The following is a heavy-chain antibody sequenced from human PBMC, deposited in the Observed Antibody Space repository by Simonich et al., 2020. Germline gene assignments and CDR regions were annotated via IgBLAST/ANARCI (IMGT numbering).Heavy chain of an antibody. D-gene: IGHD1-26*01. J-gene: IGHJ6*03. V-gene: IGHV1-2*02. Sequence: QVQLVQSGAEVKKPGASVKVSCKASGYTFTGYYMHWVRQAPGQGLEWMEWINPNSGSTNYAQKFQGRVTMTRDTSISTAYMELSRLRSDDTAVYYCARVPPTSGSYYYYYYYMDVWGKGTTVTVSS. CDR1: GYTFTGYY. CDR3: ARVPPTSGSYYYYYYYMDV. CDR2: INPNSGST.